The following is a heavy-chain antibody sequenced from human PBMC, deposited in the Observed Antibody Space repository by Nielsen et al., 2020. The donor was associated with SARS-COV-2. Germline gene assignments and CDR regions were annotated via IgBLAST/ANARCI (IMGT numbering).Heavy chain of an antibody. D-gene: IGHD3-9*01. V-gene: IGHV4-34*01. J-gene: IGHJ3*01. CDR2: IDHSGTA. Sequence: GSLRLSCAVYGGSFSGYCWSWIRQLPGKGLEWIGEIDHSGTATLNPSLKGRVTVSVNPSKNQFSLKMTSMTAADTAVFFCARAPDVDVLTGDYPDGFDVWGQGTGVTVS. CDR3: ARAPDVDVLTGDYPDGFDV. CDR1: GGSFSGYC.